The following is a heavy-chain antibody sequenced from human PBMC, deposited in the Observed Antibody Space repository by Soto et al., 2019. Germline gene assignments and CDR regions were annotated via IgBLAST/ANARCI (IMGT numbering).Heavy chain of an antibody. CDR2: ISATGAKT. CDR3: AKDGRFGEFVYYYHGVDV. J-gene: IGHJ6*02. CDR1: GFIFSSYA. V-gene: IGHV3-23*01. D-gene: IGHD3-10*01. Sequence: EVQLLESGGGLVQPGGSLRLSCAASGFIFSSYAMTWVRQTPGKGLDWVSAISATGAKTYYADSVKGRFSISRDNSKNILYLQMNSLRAEDTAVYSCAKDGRFGEFVYYYHGVDVWGQGTTVTVSS.